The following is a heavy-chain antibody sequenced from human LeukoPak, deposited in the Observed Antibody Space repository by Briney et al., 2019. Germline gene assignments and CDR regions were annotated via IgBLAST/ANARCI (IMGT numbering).Heavy chain of an antibody. D-gene: IGHD2-15*01. CDR2: ISSSGSAI. CDR1: GFTFSDYY. J-gene: IGHJ5*02. V-gene: IGHV3-11*04. Sequence: PGGSLRLSCAASGFTFSDYYMSWIRQAPGKGLEWVSYISSSGSAIYYADSVKGRFTISRDNAKNSLYLQMNSLRAEDTAVYYCARDQGKRAATRLDPWGQGTLVTVSS. CDR3: ARDQGKRAATRLDP.